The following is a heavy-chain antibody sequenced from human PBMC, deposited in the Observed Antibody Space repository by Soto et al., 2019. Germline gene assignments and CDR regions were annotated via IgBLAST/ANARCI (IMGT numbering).Heavy chain of an antibody. CDR1: GFTFSSYA. J-gene: IGHJ5*01. CDR2: ISGGTSDT. Sequence: GSLRLFCAASGFTFSSYAMNSVRQAPGKGLECFAGISGGTSDTYYAGSVKGRFTFSRDNSKNALSLQMNGLRAEDTAAYYCAKIRDHCTTTKCYTLTYLDSWCEGTLVTV. CDR3: AKIRDHCTTTKCYTLTYLDS. D-gene: IGHD2-2*02. V-gene: IGHV3-23*01.